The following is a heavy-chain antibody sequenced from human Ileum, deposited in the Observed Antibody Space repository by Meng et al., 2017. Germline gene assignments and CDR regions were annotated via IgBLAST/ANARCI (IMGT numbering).Heavy chain of an antibody. CDR1: GDTFSRNSVA. CDR2: TYYRSKWYN. J-gene: IGHJ3*02. CDR3: VRGQHSAFDS. Sequence: SQTLSLTCAISGDTFSRNSVAWNWIRQSPSRGLEWLGRTYYRSKWYNDYAVSVKSRITINPDTSKNQFSLQLNSVTPEDTAVYYCVRGQHSAFDSWGQGTMVTVSS. V-gene: IGHV6-1*01.